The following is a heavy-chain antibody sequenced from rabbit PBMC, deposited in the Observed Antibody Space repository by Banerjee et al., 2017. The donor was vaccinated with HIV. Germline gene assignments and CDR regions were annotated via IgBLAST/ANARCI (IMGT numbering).Heavy chain of an antibody. V-gene: IGHV1S45*01. J-gene: IGHJ4*01. CDR1: GFIFSDNYA. Sequence: QEQLEESGGGLVKPGASLTLTCTASGFIFSDNYAMCWVRQPPGKGLEWIACIVADSSGFTSYANWAKGRFTISKTSSTTVTLQMTSLTAADTATYFCVRWGWLWGPGTLVTVS. CDR2: IVADSSGFT. CDR3: VRWGWL. D-gene: IGHD4-2*01.